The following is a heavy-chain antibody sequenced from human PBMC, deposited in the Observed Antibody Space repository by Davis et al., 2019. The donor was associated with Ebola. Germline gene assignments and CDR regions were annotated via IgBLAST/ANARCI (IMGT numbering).Heavy chain of an antibody. D-gene: IGHD6-19*01. Sequence: PSETLSLTCTVSGGSTSSYYWSWNRQPPGNGLEWIGYTYYSGSTNYNPSLKSRVTISVDTSKNQFSLKLSSVTAADTAMYYCARLGPYRSGWYYFDYWGQGTLVTVSS. CDR2: TYYSGST. V-gene: IGHV4-59*08. CDR1: GGSTSSYY. CDR3: ARLGPYRSGWYYFDY. J-gene: IGHJ4*02.